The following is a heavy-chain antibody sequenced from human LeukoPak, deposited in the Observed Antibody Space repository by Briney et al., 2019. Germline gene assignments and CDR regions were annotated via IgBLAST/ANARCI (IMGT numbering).Heavy chain of an antibody. J-gene: IGHJ6*03. V-gene: IGHV3-23*01. CDR1: GFIFSSYA. CDR3: AKMRGQYYHSYYMDA. Sequence: GGSLRLSCAASGFIFSSYAMSWVRQAPGKGLEWVSYGGSGGSTYYADSVKGRFTVSRDNSKSTLCLQMNSLTAEDTAVYYCAKMRGQYYHSYYMDAWGKGTTVTVSS. CDR2: GGSGGST.